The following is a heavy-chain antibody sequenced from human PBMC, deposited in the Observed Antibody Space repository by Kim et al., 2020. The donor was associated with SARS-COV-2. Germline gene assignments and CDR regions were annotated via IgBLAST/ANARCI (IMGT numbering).Heavy chain of an antibody. CDR1: GGSISSSSYY. J-gene: IGHJ4*02. CDR2: IYYSGST. D-gene: IGHD3-10*01. Sequence: SETLSLTCTVSGGSISSSSYYWGWIRQPPGKGLEWIGSIYYSGSTYYNPSLKSRVTISVDTSKNQFSLKLSSVTAADTAVYYCASILWFGEGNWGQGTLVTVSS. CDR3: ASILWFGEGN. V-gene: IGHV4-39*01.